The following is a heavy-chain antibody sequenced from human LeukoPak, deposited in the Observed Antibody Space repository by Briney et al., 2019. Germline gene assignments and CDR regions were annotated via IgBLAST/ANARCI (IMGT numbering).Heavy chain of an antibody. CDR2: IWYDGSNK. V-gene: IGHV3-33*01. CDR3: ARDSSVVPAAIAYYYYYYGMDV. CDR1: GFTFSSYG. Sequence: GGSLRLSCAASGFTFSSYGMQWVRQAPGKGLEWVAVIWYDGSNKYYADSVKGRFTISRDNSKNTLYLQMNSLRAEDTAVYYCARDSSVVPAAIAYYYYYYGMDVWGQGTTVTVSS. D-gene: IGHD2-2*01. J-gene: IGHJ6*02.